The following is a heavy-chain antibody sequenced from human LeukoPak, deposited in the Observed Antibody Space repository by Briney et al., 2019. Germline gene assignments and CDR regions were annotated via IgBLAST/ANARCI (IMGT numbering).Heavy chain of an antibody. CDR2: ISSSGSTI. D-gene: IGHD3-9*01. CDR1: EFTFSDYY. V-gene: IGHV3-11*04. Sequence: GGSLRLSCAASEFTFSDYYMSWIRQAPGKGLEWVSYISSSGSTIYYADSVKGRFTISRDNAKNSVYLQMNSLRGDDTAVYYCARSQDFDWFEYYMDVWGKGTTVTISS. J-gene: IGHJ6*03. CDR3: ARSQDFDWFEYYMDV.